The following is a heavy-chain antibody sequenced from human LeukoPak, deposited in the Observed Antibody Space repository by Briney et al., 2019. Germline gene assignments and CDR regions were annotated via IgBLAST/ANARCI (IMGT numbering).Heavy chain of an antibody. Sequence: GGSLRLSCTASGFIFDDYAVHWVRQAPGKGLEWVSGISWNSGSMEYADSVRGRFTISRDNAKNSLYLQMNSLRAEDTAVYYCARDPRPYYDFWSGTYGGVFDYWGQGTLVTVSS. J-gene: IGHJ4*02. CDR1: GFIFDDYA. D-gene: IGHD3-3*01. CDR3: ARDPRPYYDFWSGTYGGVFDY. V-gene: IGHV3-9*01. CDR2: ISWNSGSM.